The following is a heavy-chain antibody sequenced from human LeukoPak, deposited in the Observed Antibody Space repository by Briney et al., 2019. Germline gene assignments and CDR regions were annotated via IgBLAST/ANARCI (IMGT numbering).Heavy chain of an antibody. CDR2: ISYDGSNK. CDR1: GFTFSSYV. CDR3: ARAPSYRIVVVPAAIPSPSAFHYMDV. V-gene: IGHV3-30*04. Sequence: PGGSLRLSCAASGFTFSSYVMHWVRQAPGKGLEWVAVISYDGSNKYYADSVKGRFTISRDNSKNTLYLQMNSLRAEDTAVYYCARAPSYRIVVVPAAIPSPSAFHYMDVWGKGTTVTVSS. J-gene: IGHJ6*03. D-gene: IGHD2-2*01.